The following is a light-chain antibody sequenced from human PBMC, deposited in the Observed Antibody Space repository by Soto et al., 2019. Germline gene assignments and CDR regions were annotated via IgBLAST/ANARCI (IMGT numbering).Light chain of an antibody. CDR3: QQYSSAPRT. V-gene: IGKV3-20*01. Sequence: EIVLTQSPGTLSLSPGERATLSCRASQSVSSSYLAWYQQKPGQAPRLLIYATSSRATGIPERFGGSGSGTEFTLTISRLEPEDFAVYYCQQYSSAPRTFGQGTKVEIK. CDR1: QSVSSSY. CDR2: ATS. J-gene: IGKJ1*01.